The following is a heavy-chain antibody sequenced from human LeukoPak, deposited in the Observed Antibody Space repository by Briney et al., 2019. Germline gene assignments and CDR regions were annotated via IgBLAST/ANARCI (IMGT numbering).Heavy chain of an antibody. CDR1: GFTFSSYA. CDR3: ARIGPLEAFDI. J-gene: IGHJ3*02. D-gene: IGHD1-1*01. V-gene: IGHV3-64*01. Sequence: GGSLRLSCAASGFTFSSYAMHWVRQAPGKGLEYASAISSNGGSTYYANSVKGRFTISRDNAKNSLYLQMNSLRAEDTAVYYCARIGPLEAFDIWGQGTMVTVSS. CDR2: ISSNGGST.